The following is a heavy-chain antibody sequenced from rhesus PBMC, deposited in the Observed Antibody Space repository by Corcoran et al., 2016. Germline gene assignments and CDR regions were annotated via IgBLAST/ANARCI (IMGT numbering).Heavy chain of an antibody. CDR1: GGSISGYYY. V-gene: IGHV4-143*01. Sequence: QVQLQESGPGLVKPSETLSLTCTVSGGSISGYYYWSWIRQPPGKGLEWIGGIDGNDASTYYTPSLRSRVTISEDTSENQFSLKLSSVTAADTAVYYCARRGIAGTTSYFDYWGQGVLVTVSS. D-gene: IGHD1-20*01. J-gene: IGHJ4*01. CDR2: IDGNDAST. CDR3: ARRGIAGTTSYFDY.